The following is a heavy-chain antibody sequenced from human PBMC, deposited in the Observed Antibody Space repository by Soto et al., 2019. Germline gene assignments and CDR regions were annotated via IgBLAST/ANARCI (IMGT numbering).Heavy chain of an antibody. CDR1: GGSISSGGYY. CDR2: IYYSGST. Sequence: QVQLQESGPGLVKPSQILSLTCTVSGGSISSGGYYWSWIRQHPGKGLEWIGYIYYSGSTYYNPSLKSLFTISVDTSKNPFSLKLSSVSAADTAVYYCARAFVATFDYWGQGTLVTVSS. V-gene: IGHV4-31*01. J-gene: IGHJ4*02. D-gene: IGHD5-12*01. CDR3: ARAFVATFDY.